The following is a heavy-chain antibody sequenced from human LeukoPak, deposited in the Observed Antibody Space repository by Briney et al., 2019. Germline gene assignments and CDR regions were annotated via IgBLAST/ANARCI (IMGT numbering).Heavy chain of an antibody. CDR3: VREQWWRLDY. CDR1: GFTLDKFY. CDR2: IIQDGSEQ. D-gene: IGHD2-21*02. V-gene: IGHV3-7*01. J-gene: IGHJ4*02. Sequence: QPGGSLRLSCVGSGFTLDKFYMSWVRQAPGKGLEWVAQIIQDGSEQYYVDSVRGRFTISRDNAKTSVYLQMDSLSAEDTAVYYCVREQWWRLDYWGQGTLVTVSS.